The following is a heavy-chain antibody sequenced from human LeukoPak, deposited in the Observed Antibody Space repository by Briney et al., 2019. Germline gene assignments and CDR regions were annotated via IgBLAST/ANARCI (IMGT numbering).Heavy chain of an antibody. CDR3: ARANSVPAGDYHYWYMDV. D-gene: IGHD2-2*01. V-gene: IGHV1-2*02. CDR1: GYTFTGYY. Sequence: ASEKVSCKASGYTFTGYYMHWVRQDPRQGLQWMGWINPNTGGTDYAQKFQGRVTMTRDTSISTVYMELSSLRSDDTAVYYCARANSVPAGDYHYWYMDVWGKGTTVTVSS. J-gene: IGHJ6*03. CDR2: INPNTGGT.